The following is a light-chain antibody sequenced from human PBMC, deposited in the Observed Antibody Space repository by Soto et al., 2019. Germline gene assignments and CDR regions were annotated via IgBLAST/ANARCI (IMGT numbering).Light chain of an antibody. CDR3: QQSYTNPIT. CDR2: AAS. CDR1: QSIDRW. V-gene: IGKV1-39*01. J-gene: IGKJ5*01. Sequence: IQMTHSPSTPPASVGDRVPNACRASQSIDRWLAWYQQRPGKAPNLLVYAASSLQSGVPSRFTGSGSGTDFTLTISSLQPEDFATYFCQQSYTNPITFGQGTRLEIK.